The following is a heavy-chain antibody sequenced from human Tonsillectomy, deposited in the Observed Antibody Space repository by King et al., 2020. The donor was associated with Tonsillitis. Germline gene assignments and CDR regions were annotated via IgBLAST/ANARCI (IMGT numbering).Heavy chain of an antibody. J-gene: IGHJ4*02. CDR2: IYPDDSDT. V-gene: IGHV5-51*01. CDR1: GYRFTNYW. Sequence: QLVQSGAEVKKPGESLKISCKASGYRFTNYWIGWVRQMPGKGLEWMGIIYPDDSDTRYRPSFQGQVTISVDKSTNTAYLQWSSLKSSDTAIYYCSRGGYFWGQGTLVTVSS. D-gene: IGHD3-16*01. CDR3: SRGGYF.